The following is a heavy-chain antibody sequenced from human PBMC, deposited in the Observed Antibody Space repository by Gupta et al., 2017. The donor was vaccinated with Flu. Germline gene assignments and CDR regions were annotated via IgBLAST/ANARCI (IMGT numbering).Heavy chain of an antibody. CDR3: ARAPRGGGMDV. V-gene: IGHV1-2*04. Sequence: QVQLVQSGAEVKKPGASVKVSCKASGYTFTGYYMHWVRQAPGQGLEWMGWINPNSGGTNYAQKVQGWVTMTRDTSISTAYMELSRLRSDDTAVYYCARAPRGGGMDVWCQGTTVTVSS. CDR2: INPNSGGT. D-gene: IGHD3-10*01. J-gene: IGHJ6*02. CDR1: GYTFTGYY.